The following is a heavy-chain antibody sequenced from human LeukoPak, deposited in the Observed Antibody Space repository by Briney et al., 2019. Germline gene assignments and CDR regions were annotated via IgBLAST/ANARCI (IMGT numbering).Heavy chain of an antibody. D-gene: IGHD6-19*01. V-gene: IGHV4-34*01. CDR1: GGSFSGYY. Sequence: SETLSLTCAVYGGSFSGYYWSWIRQPPGKGLEWIGEINHSGSTNYNPSLKSRVTISVDTSKNQFSLKLSSVTAADTAVYYCARSPLIPSGWLGFDSWGQGTLLTVSS. CDR3: ARSPLIPSGWLGFDS. J-gene: IGHJ4*02. CDR2: INHSGST.